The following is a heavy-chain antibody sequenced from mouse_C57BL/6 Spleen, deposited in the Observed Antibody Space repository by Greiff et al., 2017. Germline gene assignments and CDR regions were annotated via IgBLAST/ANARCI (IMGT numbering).Heavy chain of an antibody. D-gene: IGHD1-1*01. J-gene: IGHJ2*01. CDR1: GYAFSSYW. Sequence: VQLQQSGAELVKPGASVKISCKASGYAFSSYWMNWVKQRPGKGLEWIGQIYPGDGDTNYNGKFKGKATLTADKSSSTAYMQLSSLTSEDSAVYFCARGGNYPGYFDYWGQGTTLTVSS. CDR3: ARGGNYPGYFDY. V-gene: IGHV1-80*01. CDR2: IYPGDGDT.